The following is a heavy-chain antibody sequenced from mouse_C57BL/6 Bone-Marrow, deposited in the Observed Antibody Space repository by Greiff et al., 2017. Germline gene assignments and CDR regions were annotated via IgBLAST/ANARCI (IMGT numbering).Heavy chain of an antibody. D-gene: IGHD1-1*01. CDR2: ISNKANGYTT. CDR3: AVYRLIYYDGSSYVDDAMDY. CDR1: GFTFTVYY. Sequence: EVQVVESGGGLVQPGGSLSLSCAASGFTFTVYYMSWVRQPPGKALEWLGFISNKANGYTTEYSASVKGRFTLSRDNSQSFLYLPMKALRAEESATYNCAVYRLIYYDGSSYVDDAMDYWGQGTSGTVSS. V-gene: IGHV7-3*01. J-gene: IGHJ4*01.